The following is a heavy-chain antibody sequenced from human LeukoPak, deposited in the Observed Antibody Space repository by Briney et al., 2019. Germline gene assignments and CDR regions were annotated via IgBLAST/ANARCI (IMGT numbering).Heavy chain of an antibody. J-gene: IGHJ4*02. Sequence: SETLSLTCTVSGGSISSSSYYWGWIRQPPGKGLEWIGSIYYSGSTYYNPSLKSRVTISVDTSKNQFSLKLSSVTAADTAVYYCARGQLVNGIAVAGIDYWGQGTLVTVSS. V-gene: IGHV4-39*01. CDR3: ARGQLVNGIAVAGIDY. D-gene: IGHD6-19*01. CDR2: IYYSGST. CDR1: GGSISSSSYY.